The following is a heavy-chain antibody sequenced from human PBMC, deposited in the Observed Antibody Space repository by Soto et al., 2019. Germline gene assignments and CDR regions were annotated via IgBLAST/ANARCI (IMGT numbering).Heavy chain of an antibody. CDR1: GGSFSGYY. CDR3: ARGLVVVPAAMRFDP. V-gene: IGHV4-34*01. Sequence: SETLSLTCAVYGGSFSGYYWSWIRQPPGKGLEWIGEINHSGSTNYNPSLKSRVTISVDTSKNQFSLKLSSVTAAVTAVYYCARGLVVVPAAMRFDPWGQGTLVTVSS. D-gene: IGHD2-2*01. J-gene: IGHJ5*02. CDR2: INHSGST.